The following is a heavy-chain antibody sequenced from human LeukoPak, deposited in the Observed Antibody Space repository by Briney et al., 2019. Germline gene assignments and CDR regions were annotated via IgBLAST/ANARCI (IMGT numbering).Heavy chain of an antibody. CDR1: GFAFGTYA. CDR3: ARDPYNTILYRLAH. V-gene: IGHV3-23*01. J-gene: IGHJ4*02. Sequence: GGSLRLSCAGSGFAFGTYAMSWVPQAPGMGLEWVSSISADGQVRNYADSVEGRFTVSRDNSKSTLYLQLNSLRAEDTATYYCARDPYNTILYRLAHWGQGTLVTVSS. D-gene: IGHD3-10*01. CDR2: ISADGQVR.